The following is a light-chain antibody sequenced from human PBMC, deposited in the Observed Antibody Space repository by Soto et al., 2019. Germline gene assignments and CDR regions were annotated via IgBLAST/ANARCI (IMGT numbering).Light chain of an antibody. V-gene: IGKV3-20*01. CDR3: QQYANSPIT. CDR2: GAS. CDR1: HLVSSRS. Sequence: VFKQSPRTLSLSTRPLRTLRCRARHLVSSRSLAWYQQKLGQAPRLLIYGASNRATGIPGRFSASGSGTDFTLTITPLEPEDIAVYFCQQYANSPITFGQGTRLEIK. J-gene: IGKJ5*01.